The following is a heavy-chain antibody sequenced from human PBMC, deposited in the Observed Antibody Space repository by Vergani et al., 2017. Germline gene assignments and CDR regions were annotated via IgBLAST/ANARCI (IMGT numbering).Heavy chain of an antibody. CDR2: IKQDGSEK. CDR1: GFTFGNHG. CDR3: ARNDYGREYFQH. J-gene: IGHJ1*01. Sequence: VQLVESGGGVVQPGGSLRLSCAASGFTFGNHGLHWVRQAPGKGLEWVANIKQDGSEKYYVDSVKGRFTISRDNAKNSLYLQMNSLRAEDTAVYYCARNDYGREYFQHWGQGTLVTVSS. D-gene: IGHD4-17*01. V-gene: IGHV3-7*01.